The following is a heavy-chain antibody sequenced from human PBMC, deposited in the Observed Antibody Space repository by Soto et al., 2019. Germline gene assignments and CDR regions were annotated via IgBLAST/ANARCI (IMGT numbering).Heavy chain of an antibody. D-gene: IGHD3-3*01. CDR3: ARTYFDFWSGSHYYYMDV. CDR2: ISAYNGNT. V-gene: IGHV1-18*01. J-gene: IGHJ6*03. CDR1: GYTFTSYG. Sequence: ASVKVSCKASGYTFTSYGISWVRQAPGQGLEWMGWISAYNGNTNYAQKLQGRVTMTTDTSTSTAYMELRSLRSDDTAVYYCARTYFDFWSGSHYYYMDVWGKGTTVTVSS.